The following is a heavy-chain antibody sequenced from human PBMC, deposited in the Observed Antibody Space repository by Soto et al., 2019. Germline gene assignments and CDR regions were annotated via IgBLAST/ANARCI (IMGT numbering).Heavy chain of an antibody. J-gene: IGHJ4*02. CDR2: MNHSGSA. CDR3: ARGEWGRILGVVSYDS. V-gene: IGHV4-34*01. D-gene: IGHD3-3*01. Sequence: PSETLSLTCAVYGGSFSGYYWSWIRQPPGKGLEWIGEMNHSGSANYNPSLKSRVTISVDTSKNQFSLKLTSVTAADSALYYCARGEWGRILGVVSYDSWGLGTLVTVSS. CDR1: GGSFSGYY.